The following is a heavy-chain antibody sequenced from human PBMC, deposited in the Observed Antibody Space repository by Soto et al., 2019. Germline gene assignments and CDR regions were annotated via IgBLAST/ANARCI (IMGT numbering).Heavy chain of an antibody. D-gene: IGHD7-27*01. J-gene: IGHJ3*02. Sequence: GGSLRLSCAASGFTFSSYAMSWVRQAPGKGLEWVSAISGSGGSTYYADSVKGRFTISRDNSKNTLYLQMNSLRAEDTAVYYCAKDWVGLGRGDDAFDIWGQGTMVTVSS. CDR2: ISGSGGST. CDR1: GFTFSSYA. CDR3: AKDWVGLGRGDDAFDI. V-gene: IGHV3-23*01.